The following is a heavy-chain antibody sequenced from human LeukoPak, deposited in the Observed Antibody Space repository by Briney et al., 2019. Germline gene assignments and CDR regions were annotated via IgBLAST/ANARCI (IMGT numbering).Heavy chain of an antibody. Sequence: GGSLRLSCAASGFTFSSYAMSWVRQAPGKGPEWVSAISGSGGSTYYADSVKGRFTISRDNSKNTLYLQMNSLRAEDTAVYYCARGSSGWFGEGNFDYWGQGTLVTVSS. J-gene: IGHJ4*02. CDR1: GFTFSSYA. D-gene: IGHD6-13*01. CDR3: ARGSSGWFGEGNFDY. CDR2: ISGSGGST. V-gene: IGHV3-23*01.